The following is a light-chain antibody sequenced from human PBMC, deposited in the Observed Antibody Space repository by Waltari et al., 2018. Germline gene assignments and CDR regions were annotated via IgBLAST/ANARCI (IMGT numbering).Light chain of an antibody. CDR2: GAS. J-gene: IGKJ1*01. CDR3: QHYVRLPVT. CDR1: QRVSRA. Sequence: EIVLTQCQGTLSLSPGERVTLSCRSSQRVSRALAWYQQNPGQAPRLLSYGASSRATGIPDRFSGSGSGTDFSLTISRLEPEDFAVYYCQHYVRLPVTFGQGTKVEIK. V-gene: IGKV3-20*01.